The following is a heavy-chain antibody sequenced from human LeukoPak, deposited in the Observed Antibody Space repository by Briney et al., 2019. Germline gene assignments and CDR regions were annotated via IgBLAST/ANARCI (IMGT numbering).Heavy chain of an antibody. V-gene: IGHV1-2*02. CDR2: INPKSGGT. Sequence: ASVKVSCKASGYTFTGYYMHWVRQAPGQGLEWMGWINPKSGGTNYAQKFQGRVTMTRYTSISTAYMELSRLRSDDKAVYYCARDGYCSSTACAFDIWGQGTMVTVSS. CDR1: GYTFTGYY. J-gene: IGHJ3*02. D-gene: IGHD2-2*03. CDR3: ARDGYCSSTACAFDI.